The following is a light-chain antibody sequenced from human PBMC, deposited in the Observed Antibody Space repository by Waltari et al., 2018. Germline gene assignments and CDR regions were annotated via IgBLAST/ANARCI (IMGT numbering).Light chain of an antibody. CDR1: SLRSYY. V-gene: IGLV3-19*01. CDR3: NSRDSSGNHFYV. Sequence: SSELTQDPAVSVALGQTVRITCQGDSLRSYYASWYQQKPGQAPVLVIYGKHNRPSGIPDRFSGSSSGNTASLTITGAQAEDEADYYCNSRDSSGNHFYVFGTGTKVTVL. CDR2: GKH. J-gene: IGLJ1*01.